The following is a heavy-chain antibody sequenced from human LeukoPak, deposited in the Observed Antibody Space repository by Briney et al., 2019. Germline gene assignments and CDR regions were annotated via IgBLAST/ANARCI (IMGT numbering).Heavy chain of an antibody. CDR3: ARSPGGVTSYYMDV. D-gene: IGHD4-11*01. V-gene: IGHV1-3*03. Sequence: ASVKVSCKASGYTFTSYAMHWVRQAPGQRLEWMGWINAGNGNTKYSQEFQGRVTITRDTSASTAYMELSSPRSEDMAVYYCARSPGGVTSYYMDVWGKGTTVTISS. CDR1: GYTFTSYA. J-gene: IGHJ6*03. CDR2: INAGNGNT.